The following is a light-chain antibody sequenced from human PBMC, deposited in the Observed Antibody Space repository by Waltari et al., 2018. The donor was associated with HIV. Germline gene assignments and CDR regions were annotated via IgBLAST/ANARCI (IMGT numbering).Light chain of an antibody. CDR3: SSYTSSSTLV. V-gene: IGLV2-14*01. CDR2: EGG. J-gene: IGLJ2*01. Sequence: QSALTQPASVSGSPGQSNTIPCTGTSSDVGGYNYVSWYQQHPGKAPNSMIYEGGNRPSGVSNRCSGSKSVNTASLTISVLQAEDEADYYCSSYTSSSTLVFGGGTKLTVL. CDR1: SSDVGGYNY.